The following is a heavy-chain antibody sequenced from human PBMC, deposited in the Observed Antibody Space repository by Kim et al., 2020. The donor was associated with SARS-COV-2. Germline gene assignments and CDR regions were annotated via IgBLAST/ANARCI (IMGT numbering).Heavy chain of an antibody. J-gene: IGHJ4*02. CDR1: GASISSFY. D-gene: IGHD3-3*01. CDR3: ATEGSGRSHDF. V-gene: IGHV4-4*07. Sequence: SETLSLTCSVSGASISSFYWSWIRQPAVKGLEWIGRIYTSGTTNYNPSLKSRVTMSLDTSKNQFSLNLTSLTAADTAVYYCATEGSGRSHDFWGQGTLVTVSS. CDR2: IYTSGTT.